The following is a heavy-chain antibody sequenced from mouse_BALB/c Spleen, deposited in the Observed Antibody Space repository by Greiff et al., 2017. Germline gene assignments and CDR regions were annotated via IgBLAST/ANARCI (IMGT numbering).Heavy chain of an antibody. CDR2: ISYSGST. D-gene: IGHD3-1*01. J-gene: IGHJ2*01. CDR3: AREKTGSSGYFDY. CDR1: GDSITSGY. V-gene: IGHV3-8*02. Sequence: EVMLVESGPSLVKPSQTLSLTCSVTGDSITSGYWNWIRKFPGNKLEYMGYISYSGSTYYNPSLKSRISITRDTSKNQYYLQLNSVTTEDTATYYCAREKTGSSGYFDYWGQGTTLTVSS.